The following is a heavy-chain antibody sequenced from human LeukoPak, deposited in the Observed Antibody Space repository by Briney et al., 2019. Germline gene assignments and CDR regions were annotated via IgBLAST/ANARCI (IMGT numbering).Heavy chain of an antibody. D-gene: IGHD3-16*01. J-gene: IGHJ4*02. CDR2: IKQDGSEK. CDR3: AKDGGIQAFDY. CDR1: GFTFSSYW. Sequence: GGSLRLSCAASGFTFSSYWMSWVRQAPGKGLEWVANIKQDGSEKYYVDSVKGRFTISRDNSKNTLYLQMNSLRAEDTAVYYCAKDGGIQAFDYWGQGTLVTVSS. V-gene: IGHV3-7*01.